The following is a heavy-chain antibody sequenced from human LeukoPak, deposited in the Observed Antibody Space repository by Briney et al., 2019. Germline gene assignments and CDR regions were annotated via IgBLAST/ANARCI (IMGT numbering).Heavy chain of an antibody. D-gene: IGHD6-13*01. Sequence: GGSLRLSCAASGFTFSSYGMHWVRQAPGKGLEWVAFIRYDGSNKYYADSVKGRFTISRDDSKNTLYLQMNSLRAEDTAVYYCAKVGGYSSSWYGTAIWGQGTMVTVSS. CDR2: IRYDGSNK. CDR1: GFTFSSYG. J-gene: IGHJ3*02. V-gene: IGHV3-30*02. CDR3: AKVGGYSSSWYGTAI.